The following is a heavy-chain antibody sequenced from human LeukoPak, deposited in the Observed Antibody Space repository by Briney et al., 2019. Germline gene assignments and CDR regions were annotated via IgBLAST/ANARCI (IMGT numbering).Heavy chain of an antibody. Sequence: SETLSLTCTVSGGSISSYYWSWIRQPPGKGLEWIGYIYYSGSTTYNPSLKSRVTISADTSKNQFSLKLSSVTTADTAVYCASGSYAYYYMDVWGKGTTVTVSS. CDR1: GGSISSYY. CDR3: ASGSYAYYYMDV. V-gene: IGHV4-59*01. CDR2: IYYSGST. D-gene: IGHD1-26*01. J-gene: IGHJ6*03.